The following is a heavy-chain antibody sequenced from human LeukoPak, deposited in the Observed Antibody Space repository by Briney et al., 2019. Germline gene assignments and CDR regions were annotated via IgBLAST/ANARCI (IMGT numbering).Heavy chain of an antibody. V-gene: IGHV3-48*02. J-gene: IGHJ4*02. CDR1: GFTFSSYS. Sequence: GGSLRLSCAASGFTFSSYSMNWVRQAPGKGLEWLSYISGSSGTIYYADSLKSRFTISRDNAKNSVYLQMNSLRDEDTAVYYCARDDDSSGEPFDYWGQGTLVTVSS. CDR2: ISGSSGTI. CDR3: ARDDDSSGEPFDY. D-gene: IGHD6-19*01.